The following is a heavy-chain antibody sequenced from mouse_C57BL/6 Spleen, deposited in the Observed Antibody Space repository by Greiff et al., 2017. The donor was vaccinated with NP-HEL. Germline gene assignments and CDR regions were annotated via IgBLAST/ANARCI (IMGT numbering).Heavy chain of an antibody. J-gene: IGHJ4*01. CDR2: INPYNGGT. Sequence: EVQLQQSGPVLVKPGASVKMSCKASGYTFTDYYMNWVKQSHGKSLEWIGVINPYNGGTSYNQKFKGKATLTVDKSSSTAYMELNSLTSEDSAVYYCAREDYYGSPFYAMDYWGQGTSVTVSS. CDR1: GYTFTDYY. V-gene: IGHV1-19*01. D-gene: IGHD1-1*01. CDR3: AREDYYGSPFYAMDY.